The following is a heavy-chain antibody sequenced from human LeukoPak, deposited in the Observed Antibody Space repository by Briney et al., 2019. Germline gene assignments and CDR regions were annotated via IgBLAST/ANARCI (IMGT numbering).Heavy chain of an antibody. D-gene: IGHD3-10*01. CDR3: ARDQGSGSYYPGFDY. CDR1: GYSFTTYG. J-gene: IGHJ4*02. V-gene: IGHV1-18*01. Sequence: GASVKVSCKASGYSFTTYGISWVRQAPGQGLEWMGWISAYDGSTNYAQQFQGRVTLTIATSTTTAYVELRSLRSDDTAIYYCARDQGSGSYYPGFDYWGQGALVTVSS. CDR2: ISAYDGST.